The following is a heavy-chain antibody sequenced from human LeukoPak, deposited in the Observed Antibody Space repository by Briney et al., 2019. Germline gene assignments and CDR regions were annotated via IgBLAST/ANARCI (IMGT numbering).Heavy chain of an antibody. CDR1: GFIFSTYT. Sequence: GGSLRLSCAASGFIFSTYTMTWVRQAPGKGLEWVSSITSSSTYIYYADSLKGRFTISRDNAKNSLFLQMNSLRAEDTAVYYCARVATVTTDFDYWGLGTLVTASS. J-gene: IGHJ4*02. V-gene: IGHV3-21*01. CDR3: ARVATVTTDFDY. CDR2: ITSSSTYI. D-gene: IGHD4-17*01.